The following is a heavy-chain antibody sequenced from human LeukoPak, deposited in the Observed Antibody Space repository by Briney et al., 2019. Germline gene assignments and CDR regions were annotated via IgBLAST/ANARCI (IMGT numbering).Heavy chain of an antibody. Sequence: SETLSLTCTVSGGSISSGDYYWSWIRQPPGKGLERIGYIYYSGSTYYNPSLKSRVTISVDTSKNQFSLKLSSVTAADTAVYYCARDDFSYGYFDYWGQGTLVTVSS. J-gene: IGHJ4*02. CDR2: IYYSGST. V-gene: IGHV4-30-4*01. CDR3: ARDDFSYGYFDY. D-gene: IGHD5-18*01. CDR1: GGSISSGDYY.